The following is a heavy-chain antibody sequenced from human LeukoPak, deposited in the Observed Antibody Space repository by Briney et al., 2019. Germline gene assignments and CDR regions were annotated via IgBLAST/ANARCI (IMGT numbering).Heavy chain of an antibody. V-gene: IGHV3-11*04. CDR1: GFTFSDYY. D-gene: IGHD1-26*01. CDR2: ISSSGSTI. CDR3: ARNSVGATSITYY. Sequence: GGSLRLSCGASGFTFSDYYMSWIRQAPGKGLEWVSYISSSGSTIYYADSVKGRFTISRDNAKNSLYLQMNSLRAEDTAVYYCARNSVGATSITYYWGQGTLVTVSS. J-gene: IGHJ4*02.